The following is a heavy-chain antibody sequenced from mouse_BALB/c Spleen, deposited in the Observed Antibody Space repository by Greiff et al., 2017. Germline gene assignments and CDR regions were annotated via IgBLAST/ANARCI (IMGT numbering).Heavy chain of an antibody. V-gene: IGHV1S33*01. CDR2: IYPGDGST. CDR3: ARRGRHYYGGYFDY. Sequence: SGPELVKPGALVKISCKASGYTFTSYDINWVKQRPGQGLEWIGWIYPGDGSTKYNEKFKGKSTLTADKSSSTAYMQLSSLTSENSAVYFCARRGRHYYGGYFDYWGQGTTLTVSS. CDR1: GYTFTSYD. D-gene: IGHD1-2*01. J-gene: IGHJ2*01.